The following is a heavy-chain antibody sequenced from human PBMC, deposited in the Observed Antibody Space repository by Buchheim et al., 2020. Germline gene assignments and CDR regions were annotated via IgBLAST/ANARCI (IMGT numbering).Heavy chain of an antibody. CDR2: ITHSGST. CDR3: ARGVLDCYYDSSGYTDY. Sequence: QVQLQQWGAGLLKPSETLSLTCAVYGGSFSGYYWSWIRQPPGKGLEWIGEITHSGSTNYNPSLKSRVTISVDTSKNQFSLKLSSVTAADTAVYYCARGVLDCYYDSSGYTDYWGQGTL. J-gene: IGHJ4*02. CDR1: GGSFSGYY. V-gene: IGHV4-34*01. D-gene: IGHD3-22*01.